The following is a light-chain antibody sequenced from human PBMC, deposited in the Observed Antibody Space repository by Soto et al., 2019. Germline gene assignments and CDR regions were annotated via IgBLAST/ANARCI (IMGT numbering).Light chain of an antibody. CDR2: DAS. J-gene: IGKJ1*01. CDR3: QQYNSYSPWT. Sequence: DIQMTQSPSTLSASVGDRVTITCRASQSISSWLAWYQQKPWKAPKLLIYDASSLESGVPSRFSGSGSGTEFTLTSSSLHPDDFASYYCQQYNSYSPWTFGQGTNVEVK. CDR1: QSISSW. V-gene: IGKV1-5*01.